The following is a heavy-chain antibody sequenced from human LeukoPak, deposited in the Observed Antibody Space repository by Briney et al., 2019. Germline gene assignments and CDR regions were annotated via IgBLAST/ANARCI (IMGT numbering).Heavy chain of an antibody. CDR3: ARAPGEGWFDP. J-gene: IGHJ5*02. V-gene: IGHV3-7*01. CDR2: IKQDGSEK. D-gene: IGHD4-17*01. CDR1: GFTFSSYA. Sequence: GGSLRLSCAASGFTFSSYAMSWVRQAPGKGLEWVASIKQDGSEKYYVDSVKGRFTISRDNAKNSLYLQMNSLRAEDTALYYCARAPGEGWFDPWGQGTLVTVSS.